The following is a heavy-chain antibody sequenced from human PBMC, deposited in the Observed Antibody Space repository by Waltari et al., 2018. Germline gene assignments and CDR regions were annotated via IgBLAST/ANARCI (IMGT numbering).Heavy chain of an antibody. D-gene: IGHD6-6*01. J-gene: IGHJ6*02. CDR2: VFPTGVA. Sequence: QVQLQESGPGLVKPSQTLSLTCSVSGASITSGGPWWTWVRLSAGKELEWVGHVFPTGVANYGPSLRSRVTMSLDTSRNEFSVRLTSVTAADTAIYFCARDRPGVSSSSPHYLHGMDVWGQGTMVTVSS. CDR1: GASITSGGPW. CDR3: ARDRPGVSSSSPHYLHGMDV. V-gene: IGHV4-61*02.